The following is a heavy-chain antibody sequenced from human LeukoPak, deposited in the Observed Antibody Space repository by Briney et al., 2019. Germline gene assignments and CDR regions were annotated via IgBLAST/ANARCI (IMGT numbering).Heavy chain of an antibody. Sequence: SETLSPTCAVYGGSFSGYYWSWIRQPPGKGLEWIGEINHSGSTNYNPSLKSRVTISVDTSKNQFSLKLSSVTAADTAVYYCAREGDCSSTSCYPNWFDPWGQGTLVTVSS. D-gene: IGHD2-2*01. CDR3: AREGDCSSTSCYPNWFDP. CDR2: INHSGST. V-gene: IGHV4-34*01. J-gene: IGHJ5*02. CDR1: GGSFSGYY.